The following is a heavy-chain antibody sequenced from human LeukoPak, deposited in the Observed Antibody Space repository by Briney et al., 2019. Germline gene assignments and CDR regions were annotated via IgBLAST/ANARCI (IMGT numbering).Heavy chain of an antibody. Sequence: SETLSLTCTVSSGSISSRSFHWGWIRQPPGKGLEWIGTVFHSGSTYYNPSLESRITISVDTSKNQFSLKLSSVTAADTAVYYCARGRGRDGYNYDYWGQGTLVTVSS. CDR3: ARGRGRDGYNYDY. CDR1: SGSISSRSFH. CDR2: VFHSGST. J-gene: IGHJ4*02. D-gene: IGHD5-24*01. V-gene: IGHV4-39*01.